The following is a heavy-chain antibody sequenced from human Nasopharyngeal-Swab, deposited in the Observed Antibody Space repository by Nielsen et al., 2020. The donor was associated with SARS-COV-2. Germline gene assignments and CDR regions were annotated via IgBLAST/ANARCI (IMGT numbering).Heavy chain of an antibody. V-gene: IGHV5-10-1*01. D-gene: IGHD1-26*01. J-gene: IGHJ5*02. Sequence: VRQMPGKGLEWMGRIDPSDSYTNYSPSFQGHVTISADKSISTAYLQWSSLKASDTAMYYCATLTAGDNNWFDPWGQGTLVTVSS. CDR2: IDPSDSYT. CDR3: ATLTAGDNNWFDP.